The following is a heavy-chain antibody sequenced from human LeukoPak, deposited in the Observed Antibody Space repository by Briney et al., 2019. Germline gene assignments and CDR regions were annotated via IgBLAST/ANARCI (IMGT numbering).Heavy chain of an antibody. CDR1: GGSISSSSYY. Sequence: PSETLSLTCTVSGGSISSSSYYWGWIRQPPGKGLEWVSAISGSGGSTYYADSVKGRFTISRDNSKNTLYLQMNSLRAEDTAVYYCAKDQQYISSWYSWFDPWGQGTLVTVSS. V-gene: IGHV3-23*01. J-gene: IGHJ5*02. D-gene: IGHD6-13*01. CDR2: ISGSGGST. CDR3: AKDQQYISSWYSWFDP.